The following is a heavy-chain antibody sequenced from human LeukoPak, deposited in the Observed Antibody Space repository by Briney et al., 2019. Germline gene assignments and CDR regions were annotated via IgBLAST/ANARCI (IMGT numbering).Heavy chain of an antibody. J-gene: IGHJ4*02. CDR3: ARGYYDSSGYRYFDY. D-gene: IGHD3-22*01. CDR1: GFTFSDHY. Sequence: GGSLRLSCAASGFTFSDHYMDWVRQAPGKGLEWVGRTRNKANSYTTEYAASVKGRFTISRDDSKNSLYLQMNSLKTEDTAVYYCARGYYDSSGYRYFDYWGQGTLVTVSS. CDR2: TRNKANSYTT. V-gene: IGHV3-72*01.